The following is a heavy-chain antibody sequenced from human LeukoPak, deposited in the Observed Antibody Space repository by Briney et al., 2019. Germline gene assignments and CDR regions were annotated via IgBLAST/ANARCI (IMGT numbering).Heavy chain of an antibody. CDR1: GLTFSNFK. Sequence: GGSLRLSCAVSGLTFSNFKMNWVRQAPGKGLEWVSYISDSGRTTFYADSVKGRFTISRDNAKNSLYLQMSSLRAEDTAVYYCASPNYYGSGPSDLWGRGTLVTVSS. V-gene: IGHV3-48*03. CDR3: ASPNYYGSGPSDL. CDR2: ISDSGRTT. D-gene: IGHD3-10*01. J-gene: IGHJ2*01.